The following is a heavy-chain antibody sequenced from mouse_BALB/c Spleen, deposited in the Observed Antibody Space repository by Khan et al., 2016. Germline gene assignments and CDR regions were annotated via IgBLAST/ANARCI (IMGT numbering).Heavy chain of an antibody. CDR1: GDSLTSGY. J-gene: IGHJ2*01. V-gene: IGHV3-8*02. Sequence: EVQLQESGPSLVKPSQTLSITCSVTGDSLTSGYWNWIRKFPGNNLEYLGYIYCRGSTYYHPSLNTRLSLTRDTSKTHYYLQLTAVTTEDTATYYCATYDGDCFDYWGQGTTLTVSA. CDR3: ATYDGDCFDY. CDR2: IYCRGST. D-gene: IGHD2-3*01.